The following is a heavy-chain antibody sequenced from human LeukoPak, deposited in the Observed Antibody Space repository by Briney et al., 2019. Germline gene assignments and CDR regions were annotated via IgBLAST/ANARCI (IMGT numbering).Heavy chain of an antibody. CDR1: GFSVSNNY. J-gene: IGHJ6*02. D-gene: IGHD2-2*01. CDR3: GRGGYDMYD. Sequence: GGSQRLCCAASGFSVSNNYMSWVRQAPGKGLEWVSTINRDGPTFHADSVKGRFTISRDDSRNILYLQMNSLRAEDTAVYYCGRGGYDMYDWGQGTTVSVSS. CDR2: INRDGPT. V-gene: IGHV3-66*01.